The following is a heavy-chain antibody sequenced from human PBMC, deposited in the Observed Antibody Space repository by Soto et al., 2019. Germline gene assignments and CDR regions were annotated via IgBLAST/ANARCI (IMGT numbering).Heavy chain of an antibody. CDR3: ARHDSSSSVDYYYYYGMDV. D-gene: IGHD6-6*01. CDR2: IDPSDSYT. CDR1: GYSFTSYW. Sequence: PGESLKISCKGSGYSFTSYWISWVRQMPGKGLEWMGRIDPSDSYTNYSPSFQGHVTISADKSISTAYLQWSSLKASDTAMYYCARHDSSSSVDYYYYYGMDVWGQGTTVTVS. J-gene: IGHJ6*02. V-gene: IGHV5-10-1*01.